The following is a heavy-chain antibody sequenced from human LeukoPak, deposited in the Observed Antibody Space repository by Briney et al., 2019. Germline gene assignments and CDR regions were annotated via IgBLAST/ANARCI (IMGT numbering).Heavy chain of an antibody. CDR3: AIEFYCGGDCYGTNWFDP. CDR2: IYYSGST. D-gene: IGHD2-21*02. Sequence: SETLSLTCTVSGGSISSSSYYWGWIRQPPGKGLEWIGSIYYSGSTYYNPSLKSRVTISVDTSKNQFSLKLSSVTAADTAVYYCAIEFYCGGDCYGTNWFDPWGQGTLVTVSS. J-gene: IGHJ5*02. CDR1: GGSISSSSYY. V-gene: IGHV4-39*01.